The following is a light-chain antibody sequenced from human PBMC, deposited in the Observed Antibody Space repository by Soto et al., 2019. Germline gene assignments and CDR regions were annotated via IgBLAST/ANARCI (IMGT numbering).Light chain of an antibody. CDR2: AAS. CDR3: QQSYSTLWT. V-gene: IGKV1-39*01. J-gene: IGKJ1*01. Sequence: EIQMTQSPSSLSASVGDRVTITCRASQSISSYLNWYQQKPGKAPKLLIQAASSLQSGVPSRFSGSGSGTDFTLTISSLQPEDFATYYCQQSYSTLWTFGQGTKVDIK. CDR1: QSISSY.